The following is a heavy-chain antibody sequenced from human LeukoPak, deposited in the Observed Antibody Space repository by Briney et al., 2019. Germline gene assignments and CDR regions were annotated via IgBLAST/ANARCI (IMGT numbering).Heavy chain of an antibody. CDR2: IIPIFGTA. D-gene: IGHD2-15*01. CDR1: GGTFSSYA. J-gene: IGHJ4*02. CDR3: ARGSALLALSFDY. V-gene: IGHV1-69*13. Sequence: GASVKVSCKASGGTFSSYAISWVRQAPGQGLEWMGGIIPIFGTASCAQKFQGRVTITADESTSTAYMELSSLRSEDTAVYYCARGSALLALSFDYWGQGTLVTVSS.